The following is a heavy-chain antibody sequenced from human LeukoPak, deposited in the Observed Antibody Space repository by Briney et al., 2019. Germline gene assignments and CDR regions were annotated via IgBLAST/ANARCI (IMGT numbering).Heavy chain of an antibody. V-gene: IGHV1-18*01. CDR1: GYPFTSYY. CDR3: ARVDIKDYGDTGHFDY. D-gene: IGHD4-17*01. Sequence: ASVKVSCKASGYPFTSYYINWVRQAPGQGLEWMGWISAYNGDTNYAQNLQGRVTMTTDTSTSTAYMELRSLRSDDTAVYYCARVDIKDYGDTGHFDYWGQGTLVTVSS. J-gene: IGHJ4*02. CDR2: ISAYNGDT.